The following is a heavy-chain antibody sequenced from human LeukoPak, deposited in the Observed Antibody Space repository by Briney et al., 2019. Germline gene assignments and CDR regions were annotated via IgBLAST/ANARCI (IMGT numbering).Heavy chain of an antibody. Sequence: PGRSLRLSCAASGFTFSSYAMHWVRQAPGKGLEWVAVISYDGSNTYYADSVKGRLTISRDNSKDTLYLQMNSLRAEDTAVYYCARGAFRMVRGVTTDYWGQGTLVTVSS. J-gene: IGHJ4*02. CDR1: GFTFSSYA. CDR3: ARGAFRMVRGVTTDY. V-gene: IGHV3-30-3*01. D-gene: IGHD3-10*01. CDR2: ISYDGSNT.